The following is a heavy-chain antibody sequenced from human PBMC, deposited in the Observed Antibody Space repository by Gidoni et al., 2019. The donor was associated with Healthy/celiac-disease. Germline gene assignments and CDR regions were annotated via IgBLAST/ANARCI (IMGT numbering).Heavy chain of an antibody. J-gene: IGHJ6*02. CDR2: IGTAGDT. D-gene: IGHD3-22*01. CDR3: ARGSSGYYPYYYYYYGMDV. Sequence: EVQLVESGGGLVQPGGSLRLSCAASGFTFSSYDMHWVRQATGKGLEWVSAIGTAGDTYYPGSVKGRFTISRENAKNSLYLQMNSLRAGDTAVYYCARGSSGYYPYYYYYYGMDVWGQGTTVTVSS. V-gene: IGHV3-13*04. CDR1: GFTFSSYD.